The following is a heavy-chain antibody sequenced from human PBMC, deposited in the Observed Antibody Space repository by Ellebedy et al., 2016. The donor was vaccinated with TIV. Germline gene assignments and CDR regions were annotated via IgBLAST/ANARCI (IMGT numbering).Heavy chain of an antibody. Sequence: ASVKVSCKASGGTFSGHAINWVRQAPGQGLEWMGGIIPIFAITNYAQKLQGRVTITADESTGTAYMELGSLRSGDTAVYYCGSEAYEYYYAMGVWGQGTTVIVSS. CDR3: GSEAYEYYYAMGV. V-gene: IGHV1-69*13. CDR2: IIPIFAIT. J-gene: IGHJ6*02. CDR1: GGTFSGHA.